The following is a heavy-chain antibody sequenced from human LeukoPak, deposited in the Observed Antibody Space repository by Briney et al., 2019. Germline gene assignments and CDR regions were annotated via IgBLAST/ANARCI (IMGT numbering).Heavy chain of an antibody. J-gene: IGHJ4*02. V-gene: IGHV1-8*01. CDR1: GYTFTSHD. CDR3: VRTPPNWGFDY. D-gene: IGHD7-27*01. CDR2: MSPNSGDT. Sequence: ASVKVSCKASGYTFTSHDINWVRQTTGQGLEWMGWMSPNSGDTGYAQKFQGRVTMTSDSSISTAYMELSSLRSEDTAIYYCVRTPPNWGFDYWGQGTLVTVST.